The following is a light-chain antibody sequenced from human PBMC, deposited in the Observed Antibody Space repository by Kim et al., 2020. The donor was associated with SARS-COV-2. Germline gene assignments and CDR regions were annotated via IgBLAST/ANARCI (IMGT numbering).Light chain of an antibody. CDR2: DAA. J-gene: IGKJ4*01. Sequence: PGEGPILSCGASQTIGFSLGWYQHKLGQAPRLLIYDAAIRAAGIPDRFSGGGSGTDFTLTISSLEPEDFAIYYCQQRNNWPPAVTFGGGTKVDIK. V-gene: IGKV3-11*01. CDR1: QTIGFS. CDR3: QQRNNWPPAVT.